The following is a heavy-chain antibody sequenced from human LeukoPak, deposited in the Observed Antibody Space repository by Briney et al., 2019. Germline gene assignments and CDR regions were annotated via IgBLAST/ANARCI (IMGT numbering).Heavy chain of an antibody. V-gene: IGHV3-23*01. J-gene: IGHJ5*02. D-gene: IGHD3-9*01. Sequence: PGGSLRLSCAASGFTFSSYTMSWVRQAPGKGLEWVSTITTSDGNTYYADSVKGRFTVSRDNSKNTLFLQMNSLRAEDTAVYYCAKYYDILTGYSRYNWFDPWGQGTLVTVSS. CDR2: ITTSDGNT. CDR3: AKYYDILTGYSRYNWFDP. CDR1: GFTFSSYT.